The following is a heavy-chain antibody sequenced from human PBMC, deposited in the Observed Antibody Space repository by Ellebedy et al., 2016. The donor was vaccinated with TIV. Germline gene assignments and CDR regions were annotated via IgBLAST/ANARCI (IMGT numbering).Heavy chain of an antibody. Sequence: SQTLSLTCAISGDSVSSNSAAWNWIRQSPSGGLEWLGRTYYRSKWYNDYAVSVKSRITINPDTSKNQFSLQLNSVTPEDTTVYYCVRSPGYSSGWYPLNFDYWGQGTLVTVSS. CDR1: GDSVSSNSAA. J-gene: IGHJ4*02. CDR3: VRSPGYSSGWYPLNFDY. CDR2: TYYRSKWYN. V-gene: IGHV6-1*01. D-gene: IGHD6-19*01.